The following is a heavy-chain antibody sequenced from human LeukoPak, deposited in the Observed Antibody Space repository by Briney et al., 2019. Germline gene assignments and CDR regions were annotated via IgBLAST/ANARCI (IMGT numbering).Heavy chain of an antibody. J-gene: IGHJ3*02. CDR3: AKDVEQQLVRVGAFDI. Sequence: PGGSLILSCAAAGFTFSSYAMSWVRQAPGKGLEWVSAISGSGGSTYYADSVKGRFTISRDNSKNTLYLQMNSLRAEDTAVYYCAKDVEQQLVRVGAFDIWGQGTMVTVSS. V-gene: IGHV3-23*01. CDR1: GFTFSSYA. D-gene: IGHD6-13*01. CDR2: ISGSGGST.